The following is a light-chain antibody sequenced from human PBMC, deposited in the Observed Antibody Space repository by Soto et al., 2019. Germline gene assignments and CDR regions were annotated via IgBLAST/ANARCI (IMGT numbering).Light chain of an antibody. CDR1: QSVSSN. J-gene: IGKJ1*01. V-gene: IGKV3-15*01. CDR3: QQYNNWPPWT. CDR2: GAS. Sequence: EIMMTQSPATLSVSPGERATLSCRASQSVSSNLAWYQQKPGQAPRLLIYGASTRATGIQARFSGSGSGTAFTLTISSLQSEDFAVYYCQQYNNWPPWTFGQGTKVDIK.